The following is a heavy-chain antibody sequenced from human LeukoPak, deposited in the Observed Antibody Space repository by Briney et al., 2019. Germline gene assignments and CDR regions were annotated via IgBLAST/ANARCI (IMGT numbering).Heavy chain of an antibody. CDR1: RFTFSSYW. D-gene: IGHD6-13*01. J-gene: IGHJ4*02. Sequence: GGSLRLSCAASRFTFSSYWMSWVRQAPGKGLEWVANIKQDGSEKYYVDSVKGRFTISRDNAKNSLYLQTNSLRAEDTAVYYCARDSQLFDYWGQGTLVTVSS. CDR3: ARDSQLFDY. CDR2: IKQDGSEK. V-gene: IGHV3-7*01.